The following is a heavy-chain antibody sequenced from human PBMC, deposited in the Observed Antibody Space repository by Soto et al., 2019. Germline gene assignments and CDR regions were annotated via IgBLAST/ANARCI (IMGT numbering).Heavy chain of an antibody. J-gene: IGHJ3*02. D-gene: IGHD6-25*01. CDR1: GFTFGNYW. CDR2: IKGDGSAK. V-gene: IGHV3-7*05. Sequence: EVQLVESGGGLVQPGGSLRLSCAASGFTFGNYWMTWVRQAPGKGLEWVANIKGDGSAKSYLDSVRGRFTVSRDNAENSLFLQMNILRAEDTALYYCARDVSPVSSGYYLVAFDIWGQGTMVTVS. CDR3: ARDVSPVSSGYYLVAFDI.